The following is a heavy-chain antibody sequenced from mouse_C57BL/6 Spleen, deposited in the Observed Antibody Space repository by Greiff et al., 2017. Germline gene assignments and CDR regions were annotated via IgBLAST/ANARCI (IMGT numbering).Heavy chain of an antibody. D-gene: IGHD1-1*01. CDR2: ISNGGGSP. CDR1: GFTFSDYY. J-gene: IGHJ4*01. CDR3: ARGGGSRDYAMDY. Sequence: EVKLVESGGGLVQPGGSLKLSCAASGFTFSDYYMYWVRQTPEKRLEWVAYISNGGGSPYYPDTVKGRFTISRDNAKNTLYLQMSRLKSEDTAMYYCARGGGSRDYAMDYWGQGTSVTVSS. V-gene: IGHV5-12*01.